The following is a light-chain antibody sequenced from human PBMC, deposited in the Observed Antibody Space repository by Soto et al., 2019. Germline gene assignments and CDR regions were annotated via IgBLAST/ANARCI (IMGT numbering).Light chain of an antibody. V-gene: IGKV1-39*01. CDR1: QSITTY. CDR3: QQTKTVPCT. J-gene: IGKJ4*01. Sequence: DTQMTQSPSSLSASVGDRVTITCRASQSITTYLNWYQQKPGNDPNLLIYAASNLQSGVPSRFSGSGTGTDFTLTINSLQPEDFATYYGQQTKTVPCTFGRGTKVENK. CDR2: AAS.